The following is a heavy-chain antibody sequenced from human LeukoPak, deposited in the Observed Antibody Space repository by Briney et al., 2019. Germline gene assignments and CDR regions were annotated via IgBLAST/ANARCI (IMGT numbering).Heavy chain of an antibody. CDR2: ISSSSSYI. CDR3: ARDWYGDSYFDY. Sequence: GGSLRLSCAASGFTFSSYSMNWVRQAPGKGLEWVSSISSSSSYIYYADSVKGRFTISRDNAKNSLYLQMNSLRAEDTALYYCARDWYGDSYFDYWGQGTLVTVSS. D-gene: IGHD4-17*01. CDR1: GFTFSSYS. J-gene: IGHJ4*02. V-gene: IGHV3-21*04.